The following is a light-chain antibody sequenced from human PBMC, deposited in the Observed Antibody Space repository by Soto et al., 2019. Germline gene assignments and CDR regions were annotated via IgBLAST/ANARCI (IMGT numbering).Light chain of an antibody. CDR3: SSYTGSSYV. Sequence: QSALTQPPSASGSPGQSVTISCTGTGSDVGDYNYVSWYQQHPGKAPKLMIYEVSKRPSGVPDRFSGSKSGNTASLTVSGLQAEDEANYYCSSYTGSSYVFGNGTKLTVL. CDR1: GSDVGDYNY. CDR2: EVS. V-gene: IGLV2-8*01. J-gene: IGLJ1*01.